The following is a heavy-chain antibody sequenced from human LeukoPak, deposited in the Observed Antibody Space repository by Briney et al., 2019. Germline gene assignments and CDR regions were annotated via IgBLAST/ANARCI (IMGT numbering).Heavy chain of an antibody. CDR2: IYYSGST. V-gene: IGHV4-31*03. CDR1: GVSISSGGYY. D-gene: IGHD2-21*02. CDR3: ARSRWSAYCGGDCYTVYFDY. Sequence: PSQTLSLTCTVSGVSISSGGYYWSWIRQHPGKGLEWVGYIYYSGSTYYNPSLTSRVSISVDTSKNQFSLKLSSVTAADTAVYYCARSRWSAYCGGDCYTVYFDYWGQGALVTVSS. J-gene: IGHJ4*02.